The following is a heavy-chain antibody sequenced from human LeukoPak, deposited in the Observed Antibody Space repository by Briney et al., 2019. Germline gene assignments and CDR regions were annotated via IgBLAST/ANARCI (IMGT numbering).Heavy chain of an antibody. CDR2: ISYDGSNK. CDR1: GFSFSSYA. Sequence: PGGSLRLSCATSGFSFSSYAMSWVRQAPGKGLEWVAVISYDGSNKYYADSVKGRFTISRDNSKNTLYLQMNSLRAEDTAVYYCAKDHRITAMVNWGQGTLVTVSS. D-gene: IGHD5-18*01. J-gene: IGHJ4*02. V-gene: IGHV3-30*04. CDR3: AKDHRITAMVN.